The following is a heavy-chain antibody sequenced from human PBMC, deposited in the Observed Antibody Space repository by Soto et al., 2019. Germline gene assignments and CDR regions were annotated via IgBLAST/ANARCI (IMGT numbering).Heavy chain of an antibody. J-gene: IGHJ4*02. D-gene: IGHD3-22*01. V-gene: IGHV1-69*01. CDR3: ARGGSGYVWFNEF. Sequence: QAQLVQSGVEVKKSGSSVKVSCKASGGLFSSYAISWVRQAPGQGLEWMGGIIPVFDTAYYAQKFQGRVTITADESTNTAYMELSSLRSEDTAMYYCARGGSGYVWFNEFWGQGTLVTVSS. CDR1: GGLFSSYA. CDR2: IIPVFDTA.